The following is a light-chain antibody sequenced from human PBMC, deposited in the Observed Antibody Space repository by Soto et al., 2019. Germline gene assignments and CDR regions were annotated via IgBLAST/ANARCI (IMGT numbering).Light chain of an antibody. CDR1: QGIRND. CDR2: AAS. Sequence: DIQMTQSPSSLSASVGDRVTITCRASQGIRNDLAWYHQKPGKAPKLLIYAASTLQSGVPSRFSGSGSGTDFTLTISSLQPEDVATYYCQKYDGAPFTFGPGTKVDIK. V-gene: IGKV1-27*01. CDR3: QKYDGAPFT. J-gene: IGKJ3*01.